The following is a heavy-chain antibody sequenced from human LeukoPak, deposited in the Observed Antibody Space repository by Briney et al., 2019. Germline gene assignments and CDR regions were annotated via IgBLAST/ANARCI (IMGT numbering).Heavy chain of an antibody. Sequence: GGSLRLSCEASGFTVSSNYMSWVRQAPGKGPEWVSVIYGGGSTYYADSVKGRFTISRDNSKNTLYLQMNSLRAEDTAVYYCARDSGLGYCSGGSCSDLDYWGQGTLVTVSS. CDR1: GFTVSSNY. J-gene: IGHJ4*02. CDR2: IYGGGST. V-gene: IGHV3-53*01. D-gene: IGHD2-15*01. CDR3: ARDSGLGYCSGGSCSDLDY.